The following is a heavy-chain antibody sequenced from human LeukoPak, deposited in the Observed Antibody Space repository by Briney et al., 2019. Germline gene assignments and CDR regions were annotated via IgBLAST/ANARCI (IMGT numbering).Heavy chain of an antibody. V-gene: IGHV3-33*01. CDR2: IWYDGSNK. CDR3: ARASLWSGDLRGAPHDAFDI. Sequence: GRSLRLSCAASGFTFSHYGLHWVRQAPGKGLAWVAVIWYDGSNKYYADSVKGRFTISRDNSKNTLYLQMNSLRAEDTALYYCARASLWSGDLRGAPHDAFDIWGQGTLVTVSS. J-gene: IGHJ3*02. D-gene: IGHD3-10*01. CDR1: GFTFSHYG.